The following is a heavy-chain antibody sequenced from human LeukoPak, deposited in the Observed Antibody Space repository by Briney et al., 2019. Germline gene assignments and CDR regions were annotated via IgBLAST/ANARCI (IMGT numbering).Heavy chain of an antibody. Sequence: PGGSLRLSCAASGFTVSSSYMNWVRQAPGKGLEWVSVIYSTGSTQYADSVKGRFTISRDNSKNTLYLQMNSLRAEDTAVYYCARDLMGATGVDYWGQGTLSPSPQ. D-gene: IGHD1-26*01. CDR2: IYSTGST. CDR1: GFTVSSSY. CDR3: ARDLMGATGVDY. V-gene: IGHV3-66*01. J-gene: IGHJ4*02.